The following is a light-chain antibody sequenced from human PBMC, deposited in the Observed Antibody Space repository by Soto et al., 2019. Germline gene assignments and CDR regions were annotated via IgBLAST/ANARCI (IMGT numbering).Light chain of an antibody. V-gene: IGKV3-15*01. CDR1: QSVDSN. Sequence: ETVMTQSQATLSVSPGERATLSCRASQSVDSNLAWYQQKPGQAPRLLIYGASTRATGIPARFSGSGSGTEFTLTISSLQSEDFAVYYCQQYNNWPLYTFGQGTKLQIK. CDR2: GAS. J-gene: IGKJ2*01. CDR3: QQYNNWPLYT.